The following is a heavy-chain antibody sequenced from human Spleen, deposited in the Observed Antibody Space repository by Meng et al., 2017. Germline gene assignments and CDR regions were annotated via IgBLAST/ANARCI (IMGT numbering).Heavy chain of an antibody. D-gene: IGHD4-23*01. CDR2: IWYDGSHK. CDR3: ARDNYGGTLDY. V-gene: IGHV3-33*01. J-gene: IGHJ4*02. CDR1: GFTFSNYG. Sequence: GGSLRLSCAASGFTFSNYGMQWVRQAPGAGLEWVAVIWYDGSHKYYADSVKGRFTVSRDQSMDTLYLQMNSLRAEDTAVYYCARDNYGGTLDYWGQGTLVTVSS.